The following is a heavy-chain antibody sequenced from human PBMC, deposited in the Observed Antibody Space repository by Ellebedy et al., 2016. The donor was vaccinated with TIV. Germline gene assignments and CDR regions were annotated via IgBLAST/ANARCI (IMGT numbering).Heavy chain of an antibody. CDR3: ARRAVTTDLSAFDI. CDR2: ISSSSSTI. J-gene: IGHJ3*02. D-gene: IGHD4-17*01. CDR1: GFTFSSYS. Sequence: GGSLRLXCAASGFTFSSYSMNWVRQAPGKGLEWVSYISSSSSTIYYADSVKGRFTISRDNAKNSLFLQMNSLRAEDTAVYYCARRAVTTDLSAFDIWGQGTMVTVSS. V-gene: IGHV3-48*04.